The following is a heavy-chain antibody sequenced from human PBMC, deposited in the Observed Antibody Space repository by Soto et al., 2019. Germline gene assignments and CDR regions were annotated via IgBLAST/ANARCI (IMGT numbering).Heavy chain of an antibody. J-gene: IGHJ6*02. CDR2: INPSGGST. CDR1: GYTFTSYY. Sequence: QVQLVQSGAEVKKPGASVKVSCKASGYTFTSYYMHWVRQAPVQGLAWMGIINPSGGSTSYAQKFQCRVTMTRDTSTRTVYMEMSSLRSEDTAVYYCARDKDYYDSSGYYYYGMDVWGQGTTVTVSS. CDR3: ARDKDYYDSSGYYYYGMDV. V-gene: IGHV1-46*01. D-gene: IGHD3-22*01.